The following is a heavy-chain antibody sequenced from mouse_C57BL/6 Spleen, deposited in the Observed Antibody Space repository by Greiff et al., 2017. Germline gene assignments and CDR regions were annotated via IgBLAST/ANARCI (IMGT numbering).Heavy chain of an antibody. CDR3: AREGNYYGSSYVDY. D-gene: IGHD1-1*01. CDR1: GYTFTDYY. Sequence: VQLQQSGPELVKPGASVKISCKASGYTFTDYYMNWVKQSHGKSLEWIGDINPNNGGTSYNQKFKGKATLTVDKSSSTAYMELRSLTSEDSAVYYCAREGNYYGSSYVDYWGQGTTLTVSS. J-gene: IGHJ2*01. V-gene: IGHV1-26*01. CDR2: INPNNGGT.